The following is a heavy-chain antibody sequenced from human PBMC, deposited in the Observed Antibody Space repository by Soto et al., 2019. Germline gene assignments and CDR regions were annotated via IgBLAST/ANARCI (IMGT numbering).Heavy chain of an antibody. Sequence: QVQLVESGGGVVQPGRSLRLSCAASGFTFSSYGMHWVRQAPGKGLEWVAVISYDGSNKYYADSVKGRFTISRDNSKNTPYLQMNSLRAEDTAVYYCAKDHYYDSSGYPFYYYYGMDVWGQGTTVTVSS. J-gene: IGHJ6*02. CDR3: AKDHYYDSSGYPFYYYYGMDV. CDR2: ISYDGSNK. V-gene: IGHV3-30*18. D-gene: IGHD3-22*01. CDR1: GFTFSSYG.